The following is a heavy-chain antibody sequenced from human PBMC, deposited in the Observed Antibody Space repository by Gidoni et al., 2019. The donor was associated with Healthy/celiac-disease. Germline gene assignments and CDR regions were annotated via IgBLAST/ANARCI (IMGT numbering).Heavy chain of an antibody. CDR1: GFPFSSYA. V-gene: IGHV3-23*01. CDR3: AKGRPIPTTVTSPPDY. J-gene: IGHJ4*02. CDR2: SSGSGGST. D-gene: IGHD4-17*01. Sequence: EVQLLESGGGLVQPGGSLRLACAASGFPFSSYAMSWVRQAPGKGLKCVSDSSGSGGSTYYADSVKGRFTISRDNSKNTLYLQMNSLRAEDTAVYYCAKGRPIPTTVTSPPDYWGQGTLVTVSS.